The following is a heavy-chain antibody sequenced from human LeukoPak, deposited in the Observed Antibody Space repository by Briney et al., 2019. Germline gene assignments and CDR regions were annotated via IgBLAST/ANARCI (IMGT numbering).Heavy chain of an antibody. Sequence: PSQTLSLTCTVSGGSISSGDYYWSWIRQPPGKGLEWIGYIYYSGSTYYNPSLKSRVTISVDTSKNQFSLKLSSVTAADTAVYYCARSDSDGYYDFWSGYQSFDYWGQGTLVTVSS. V-gene: IGHV4-30-4*01. CDR3: ARSDSDGYYDFWSGYQSFDY. J-gene: IGHJ4*02. CDR2: IYYSGST. CDR1: GGSISSGDYY. D-gene: IGHD3-3*01.